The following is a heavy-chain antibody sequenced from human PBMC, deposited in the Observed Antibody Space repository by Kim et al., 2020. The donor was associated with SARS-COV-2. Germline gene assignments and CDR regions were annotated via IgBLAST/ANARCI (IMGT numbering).Heavy chain of an antibody. V-gene: IGHV4-39*01. J-gene: IGHJ4*02. Sequence: YNPSLKSRVTLSVDTSKNQFSLKLSSVTAADTAVYYCARRPIAAAGTGDYWGQGTLVTVSS. CDR3: ARRPIAAAGTGDY. D-gene: IGHD6-13*01.